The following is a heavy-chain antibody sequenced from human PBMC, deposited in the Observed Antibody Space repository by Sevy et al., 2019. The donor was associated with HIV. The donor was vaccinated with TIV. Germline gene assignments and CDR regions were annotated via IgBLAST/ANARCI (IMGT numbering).Heavy chain of an antibody. CDR2: MNPNSGNT. J-gene: IGHJ4*02. V-gene: IGHV1-8*01. Sequence: ASVKVSCKASGYTFTSYDIYWVRQATGQGLEWMGWMNPNSGNTGYAQKFQGRVTMTRNTSISTAYMELSSLRSEDTAVYYCARASCGGDCSDYWGQGTLVTVSS. D-gene: IGHD2-21*01. CDR1: GYTFTSYD. CDR3: ARASCGGDCSDY.